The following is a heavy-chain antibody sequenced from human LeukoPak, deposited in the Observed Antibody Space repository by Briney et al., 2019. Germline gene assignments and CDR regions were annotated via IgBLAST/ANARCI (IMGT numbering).Heavy chain of an antibody. CDR1: GGSISSYY. CDR2: LYYTWST. D-gene: IGHD5-12*01. Sequence: PSETLSLTCTVSGGSISSYYWGWIRQPPGKGLEWIGSLYYTWSTYYTPSLKSRVTISVDTSKNQFSLKLSSVTAADTAVYYCGRYDSGYATWGQGTLVSVSS. V-gene: IGHV4-39*01. CDR3: GRYDSGYAT. J-gene: IGHJ4*02.